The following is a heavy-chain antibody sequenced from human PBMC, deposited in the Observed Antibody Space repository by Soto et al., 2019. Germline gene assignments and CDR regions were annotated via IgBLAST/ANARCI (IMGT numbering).Heavy chain of an antibody. CDR3: AGTGPRGSGSYCKY. V-gene: IGHV1-18*01. D-gene: IGHD3-10*01. J-gene: IGHJ4*01. CDR2: INGYNGNT. CDR1: GYTFSTYG. Sequence: ASVKVSCKTSGYTFSTYGISWVRQAPGQGLEWMGWINGYNGNTNYAQRLQGRVTLTTDTVTSTAYMELRGLKPDDTAVYYCAGTGPRGSGSYCKYWGQGTLVTVSS.